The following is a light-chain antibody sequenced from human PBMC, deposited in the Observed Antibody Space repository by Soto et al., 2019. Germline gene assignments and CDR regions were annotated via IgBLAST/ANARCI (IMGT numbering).Light chain of an antibody. CDR2: WAS. CDR3: QQYCSTPFT. V-gene: IGKV4-1*01. CDR1: QSVLYRSNSKNC. J-gene: IGKJ4*01. Sequence: DIVMTQSPDSLAVSLGERATINCKSSQSVLYRSNSKNCLGWYQQKPGQPPKLLIYWASTRESGVPDRFGGSGSGTDFTLTISSLQAEDVAVYYCQQYCSTPFTFGGGTKVEIK.